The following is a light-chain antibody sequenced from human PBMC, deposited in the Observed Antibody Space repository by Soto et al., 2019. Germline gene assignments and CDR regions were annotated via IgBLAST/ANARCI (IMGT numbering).Light chain of an antibody. CDR1: QSALIS. CDR2: DXS. Sequence: EVVMTQSPATLSVSQGERATLSXRASQSALISLCWYQQKPGXAPSXXXADXSIRATGIPARLNGSGSGTEFTLTISSLQSEYSAVYYCQQYNNWTPTFGQGTRLDIK. J-gene: IGKJ5*01. CDR3: QQYNNWTPT. V-gene: IGKV3-15*01.